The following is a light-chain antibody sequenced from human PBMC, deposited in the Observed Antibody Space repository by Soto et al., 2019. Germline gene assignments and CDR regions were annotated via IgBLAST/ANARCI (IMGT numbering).Light chain of an antibody. Sequence: QSALKQPAPLSGSPGQTITISCTGTSSDVCGHDYFSWYQQHPGKAPKLIIYEVRNRPSGVSNRFSGSKSGNTASLTISGLQAEDEADYYCSSYSSTTLVFGTGTKVTVL. J-gene: IGLJ1*01. CDR1: SSDVCGHDY. CDR2: EVR. CDR3: SSYSSTTLV. V-gene: IGLV2-14*01.